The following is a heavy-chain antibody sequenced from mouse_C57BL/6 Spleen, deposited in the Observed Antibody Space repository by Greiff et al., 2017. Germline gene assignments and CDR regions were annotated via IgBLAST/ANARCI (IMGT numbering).Heavy chain of an antibody. Sequence: EVQLQESGPGMVKPSQSLSLTCTVTGSSIPSGYDWHWIRHFPGNKLEWMGYIGYSGSPNYNPSLKSRISITQDTSKNHVFLKLNSVTTENTATYYWASGSPYYYGSSSWYFDVGGTGTPVTVSS. J-gene: IGHJ1*03. CDR2: IGYSGSP. CDR3: ASGSPYYYGSSSWYFDV. CDR1: GSSIPSGYD. D-gene: IGHD1-1*01. V-gene: IGHV3-1*01.